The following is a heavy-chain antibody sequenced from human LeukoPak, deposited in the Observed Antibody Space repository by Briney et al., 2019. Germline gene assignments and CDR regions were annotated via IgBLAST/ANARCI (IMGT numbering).Heavy chain of an antibody. J-gene: IGHJ4*02. D-gene: IGHD1-26*01. Sequence: SETLSLTCTVSGGSISSYYWSWIRQPPGKGLEWIGYIYYSGSTNYNPSLKSRVTISVDTSKNQFSLKLSSVTAADTPVYYCARSSLMVGATLFDYWGQGTLVTVSS. CDR2: IYYSGST. CDR3: ARSSLMVGATLFDY. V-gene: IGHV4-59*08. CDR1: GGSISSYY.